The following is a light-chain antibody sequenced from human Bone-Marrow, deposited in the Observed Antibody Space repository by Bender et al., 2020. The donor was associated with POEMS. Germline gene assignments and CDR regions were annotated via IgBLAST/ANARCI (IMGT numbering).Light chain of an antibody. CDR2: SDT. CDR3: AAWEDSLNGWV. J-gene: IGLJ3*02. V-gene: IGLV1-44*01. Sequence: QSVLTQPPSASGTPGQRVTISCSGSSSNIGTNPVNWYQQLPGTAPKLLIHSDTERPSGVPDRFSGSKSGTSASLAISGFQSEDEADYYCAAWEDSLNGWVFGGGTKLTVL. CDR1: SSNIGTNP.